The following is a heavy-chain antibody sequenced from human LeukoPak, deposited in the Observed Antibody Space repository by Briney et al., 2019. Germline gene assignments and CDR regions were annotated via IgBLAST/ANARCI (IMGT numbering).Heavy chain of an antibody. CDR1: GYTFTGYY. Sequence: GASVKVSCKASGYTFTGYYMHWVRQAPGQGLEWMGWINPNSGGTNYAQKFQGRVTMTRDTSNSTAYMELSRLRSDDTAVYYCARDHGSGSYGIIDPWGQGTLVTVSS. J-gene: IGHJ5*02. CDR3: ARDHGSGSYGIIDP. CDR2: INPNSGGT. D-gene: IGHD3-10*01. V-gene: IGHV1-2*02.